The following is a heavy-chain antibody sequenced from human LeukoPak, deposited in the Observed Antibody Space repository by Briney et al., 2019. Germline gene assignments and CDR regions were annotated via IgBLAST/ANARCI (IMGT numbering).Heavy chain of an antibody. Sequence: GDSVKVSCKASGYIFTNYYMHWVRQAPGQGLEWMGTINPSGGSTTYAQKFQGRVTMTRDTSTSTVYMELSSLRSEDTAVYYCARDHGSAYYRAPRHWGQGTLVTVSS. D-gene: IGHD3-10*01. CDR3: ARDHGSAYYRAPRH. CDR1: GYIFTNYY. V-gene: IGHV1-46*01. J-gene: IGHJ4*02. CDR2: INPSGGST.